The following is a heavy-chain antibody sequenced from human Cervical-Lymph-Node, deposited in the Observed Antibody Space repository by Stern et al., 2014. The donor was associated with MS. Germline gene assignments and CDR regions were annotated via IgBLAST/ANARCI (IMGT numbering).Heavy chain of an antibody. V-gene: IGHV1-69*06. D-gene: IGHD3-10*01. CDR1: GGTFSSYA. CDR3: ARDQRHYGSGHYAFDI. CDR2: IIPIIGTA. Sequence: QVQLLQPGAEVKKPGSSVKVSCKASGGTFSSYAFSWVRQAPGQGLEWMGGIIPIIGTANYAQKFQARVTISADNSIKTVYMEVSSLRSEDTAVYYCARDQRHYGSGHYAFDIWGQGTVVTVSS. J-gene: IGHJ3*02.